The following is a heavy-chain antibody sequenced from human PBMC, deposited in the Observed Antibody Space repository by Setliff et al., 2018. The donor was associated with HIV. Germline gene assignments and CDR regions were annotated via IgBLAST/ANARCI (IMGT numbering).Heavy chain of an antibody. J-gene: IGHJ4*02. Sequence: GGSLRLSCAASGFTFRSYEMNWVRQAPGKGLEWVSVVSINGDSTYYADSVKGRFTISRDNSKNTVYLQMSSLRNKDTAVYYCVKDQEYSYDYWGQGTLVTVSS. D-gene: IGHD4-4*01. V-gene: IGHV3-64D*09. CDR3: VKDQEYSYDY. CDR2: VSINGDST. CDR1: GFTFRSYE.